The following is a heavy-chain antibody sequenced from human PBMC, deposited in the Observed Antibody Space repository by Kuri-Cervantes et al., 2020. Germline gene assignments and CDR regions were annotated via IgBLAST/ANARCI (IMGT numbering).Heavy chain of an antibody. Sequence: GESLKISCAASGFTFSSYGMHWVRQAPGKGLEWVAVISYDGSNKYYADSVKGRFTISRENAKNSLYLQMNSLRAEDTAVYYCARDRGRLAFDIWGQGTMVTVSS. CDR3: ARDRGRLAFDI. V-gene: IGHV3-30*03. J-gene: IGHJ3*02. CDR1: GFTFSSYG. CDR2: ISYDGSNK. D-gene: IGHD3-10*01.